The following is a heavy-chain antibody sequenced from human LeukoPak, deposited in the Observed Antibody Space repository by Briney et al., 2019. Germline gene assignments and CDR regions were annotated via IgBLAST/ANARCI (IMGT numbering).Heavy chain of an antibody. V-gene: IGHV3-21*01. CDR2: ISSSSSYI. Sequence: SGGSLRLSCAASGFTFSNFGINWVRQAPGKGLEWVSSISSSSSYISYADSVKGRFTISRDNAKSSLFLQMNSLRAEDTAVYYCARSLYDSGSSPFDHWGQGTLVTVSS. D-gene: IGHD3-10*01. CDR3: ARSLYDSGSSPFDH. J-gene: IGHJ4*02. CDR1: GFTFSNFG.